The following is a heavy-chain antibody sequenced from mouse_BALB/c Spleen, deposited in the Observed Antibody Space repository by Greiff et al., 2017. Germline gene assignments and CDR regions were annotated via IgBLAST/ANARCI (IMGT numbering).Heavy chain of an antibody. CDR3: TRSMGLLYAMDY. V-gene: IGHV1-5*01. D-gene: IGHD1-1*01. J-gene: IGHJ4*01. CDR1: GYTFTSYW. Sequence: VQLKQSGTVLARPGASVKMSCKASGYTFTSYWMHWVKQRPGQGLEWIGAIYPGNSDTSYNQKFKGKAKLTAVTSTSTAYMELSSLTNEDSAVYYCTRSMGLLYAMDYWGQGTSVTVSS. CDR2: IYPGNSDT.